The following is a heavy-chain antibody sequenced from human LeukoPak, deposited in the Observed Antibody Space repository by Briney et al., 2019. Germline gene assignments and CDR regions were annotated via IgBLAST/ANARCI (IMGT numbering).Heavy chain of an antibody. CDR2: INPNSGGT. V-gene: IGHV1-2*06. D-gene: IGHD3-3*01. Sequence: ASVKVSCKASGYTFTGYYMHWVRQAPGQGLEWMGRINPNSGGTNYAQKFQGRVTMTRDTSISTAYMELSRLRSDDTAVSYCARGENLEWSLSIDYWGQGTLVTVSS. CDR1: GYTFTGYY. CDR3: ARGENLEWSLSIDY. J-gene: IGHJ4*02.